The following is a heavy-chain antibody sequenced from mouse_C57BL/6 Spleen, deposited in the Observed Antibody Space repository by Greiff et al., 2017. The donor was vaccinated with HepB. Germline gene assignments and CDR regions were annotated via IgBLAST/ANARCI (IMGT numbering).Heavy chain of an antibody. Sequence: EVQRVESGGGLVKPGGSLKLSCAASGFTFSSYAMSWVRQTPEKRLEWVATISDGGSYTYYPDNVKGRFTISRDNAKNNLYLQMSHLKSEDTAMYYCARDNYGSLGYFDVWGTGTTVTVSS. CDR1: GFTFSSYA. V-gene: IGHV5-4*01. D-gene: IGHD1-1*01. J-gene: IGHJ1*03. CDR2: ISDGGSYT. CDR3: ARDNYGSLGYFDV.